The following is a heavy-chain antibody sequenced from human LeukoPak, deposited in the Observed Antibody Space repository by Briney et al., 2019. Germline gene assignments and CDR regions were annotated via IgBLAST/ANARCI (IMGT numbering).Heavy chain of an antibody. D-gene: IGHD1-26*01. V-gene: IGHV4-59*08. J-gene: IGHJ5*02. CDR3: ARTVSGSYYPWFDP. CDR1: GGSISSYY. CDR2: IYYSGST. Sequence: SETLSLTCTVSGGSISSYYWSWIRQPPGKGLEWIGYIYYSGSTNYNPSLKSRVTISVDTSKNQFSLKLSSVTAADTAVYYCARTVSGSYYPWFDPWGQGTLVTVSS.